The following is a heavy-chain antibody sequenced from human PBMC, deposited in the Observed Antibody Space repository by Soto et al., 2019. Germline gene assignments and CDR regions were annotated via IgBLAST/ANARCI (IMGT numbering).Heavy chain of an antibody. Sequence: GGSLRLSCAASGFTFSSYAMHWVRQAPGKGLEWVAVISYDGSNKYYADSVKGRFTISRDNSKNTLYLQMNSLRAEDTAVYYCASRPNYYFDYCGQGTLVTVSS. CDR2: ISYDGSNK. CDR3: ASRPNYYFDY. J-gene: IGHJ4*02. CDR1: GFTFSSYA. V-gene: IGHV3-30-3*01.